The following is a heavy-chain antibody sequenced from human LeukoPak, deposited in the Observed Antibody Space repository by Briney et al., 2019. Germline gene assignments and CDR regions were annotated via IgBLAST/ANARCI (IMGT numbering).Heavy chain of an antibody. D-gene: IGHD7-27*01. CDR2: IYHSGST. J-gene: IGHJ4*02. V-gene: IGHV4-38-2*02. Sequence: SSETLSLTCTVSGYSISSNYYWGWIRQPPGKGLEWIGSIYHSGSTYYNPSLKSRVTILIDTSKNQFSLKLSSVTAADTAVYYCAKRGNWGFFDYWGQGTLVTVSS. CDR3: AKRGNWGFFDY. CDR1: GYSISSNYY.